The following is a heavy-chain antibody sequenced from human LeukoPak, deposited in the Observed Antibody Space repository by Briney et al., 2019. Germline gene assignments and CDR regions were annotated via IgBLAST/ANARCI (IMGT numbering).Heavy chain of an antibody. D-gene: IGHD1-26*01. Sequence: PGGSLRLSCAASGFTFSSYAMSWVRQAPGKGREWVSAIRGSGGTTYYADSVKGRFTISRDNSKNTPYLLMNSLRAEDTAVYYCAKDTGSYWGSWNWFDPWGQGTLVTVSS. CDR2: IRGSGGTT. J-gene: IGHJ5*02. CDR3: AKDTGSYWGSWNWFDP. CDR1: GFTFSSYA. V-gene: IGHV3-23*01.